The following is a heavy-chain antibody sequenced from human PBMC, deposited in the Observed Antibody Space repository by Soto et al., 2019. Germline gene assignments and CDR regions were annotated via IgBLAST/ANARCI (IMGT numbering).Heavy chain of an antibody. CDR1: GGSFSGYY. J-gene: IGHJ6*03. V-gene: IGHV4-34*01. Sequence: SETLSLTCAVYGGSFSGYYWSWIRQPPGKGLEWIGEINHSGSTNYNPSLKSRVTISVDTSKNQFSLKLSSVTAADTAVYYCGKSQEKKNNPNYYYYYYMDVWGKGTTVTVSS. CDR2: INHSGST. CDR3: GKSQEKKNNPNYYYYYYMDV. D-gene: IGHD1-1*01.